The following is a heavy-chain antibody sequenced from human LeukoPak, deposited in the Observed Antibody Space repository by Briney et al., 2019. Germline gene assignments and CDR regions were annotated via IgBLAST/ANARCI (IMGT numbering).Heavy chain of an antibody. Sequence: SETLSLTCTVTGGSISSSSYYWGWIRQPPGKGLEWIGSIYYSGSTYYNPSLKSRVTISVDTSKNQFSLKLSSVTAADTAVYYCAKVTDRYFDYWGQGTLVTVSS. CDR1: GGSISSSSYY. V-gene: IGHV4-39*01. CDR3: AKVTDRYFDY. D-gene: IGHD3-10*01. CDR2: IYYSGST. J-gene: IGHJ4*02.